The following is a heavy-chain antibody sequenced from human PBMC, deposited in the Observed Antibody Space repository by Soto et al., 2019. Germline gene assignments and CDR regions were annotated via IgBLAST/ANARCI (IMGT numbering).Heavy chain of an antibody. J-gene: IGHJ6*02. CDR1: GGSISSSNW. V-gene: IGHV4-4*02. Sequence: PSETLSLTCAVSGGSISSSNWWSWVRQPPGKGLEWIGEIYHSGSTNYNPSLKSRVTISADKSKNQFSLKLSSVTAADTAVYYCARQKYSYGRITQTRRNYGMDVWGQGTTVTVSS. CDR3: ARQKYSYGRITQTRRNYGMDV. D-gene: IGHD5-18*01. CDR2: IYHSGST.